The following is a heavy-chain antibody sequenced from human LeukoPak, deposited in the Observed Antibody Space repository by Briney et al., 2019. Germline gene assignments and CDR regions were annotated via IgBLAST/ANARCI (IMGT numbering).Heavy chain of an antibody. CDR1: GYTFTSYY. CDR2: INPSGGST. D-gene: IGHD6-19*01. V-gene: IGHV1-46*01. J-gene: IGHJ6*03. Sequence: ASVKVSCKASGYTFTSYYMHWVRQAPGQGLEWMGIINPSGGSTSYAQKFQGRVTMTRDTSTSTVYMELSSLRSEDTAVYYCARDLRDSSGWYGGYYYYMDVWGKGTTVTVSS. CDR3: ARDLRDSSGWYGGYYYYMDV.